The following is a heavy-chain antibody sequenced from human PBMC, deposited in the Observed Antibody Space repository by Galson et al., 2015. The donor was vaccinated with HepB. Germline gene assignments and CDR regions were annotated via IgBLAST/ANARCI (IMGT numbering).Heavy chain of an antibody. CDR2: ISSSSTTI. V-gene: IGHV3-48*01. CDR3: AKLLYHLYYYGMDV. D-gene: IGHD2-15*01. Sequence: SLRLSCAASTFIFSTYSMNWVRQAPGKGLEWVSYISSSSTTIYYADSVKGRFTISRDNSKNTLYLQMNSLRAEDTAVYYCAKLLYHLYYYGMDVWGQGTTVTVS. J-gene: IGHJ6*02. CDR1: TFIFSTYS.